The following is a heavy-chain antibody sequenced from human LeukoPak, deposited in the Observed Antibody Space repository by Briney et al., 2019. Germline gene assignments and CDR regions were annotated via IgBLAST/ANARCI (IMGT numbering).Heavy chain of an antibody. V-gene: IGHV4-59*01. CDR1: GGSISIYY. Sequence: SETLSLTCTVSGGSISIYYWSWIRQPPGKGLEWIGHIYNSGSTYYSPSLKSRVTISVDTSKNQFSLKLSSVTAADTAVYYCARFKRAGGWSYFDYWGQGTLVTVSS. CDR2: IYNSGST. J-gene: IGHJ4*02. CDR3: ARFKRAGGWSYFDY. D-gene: IGHD6-19*01.